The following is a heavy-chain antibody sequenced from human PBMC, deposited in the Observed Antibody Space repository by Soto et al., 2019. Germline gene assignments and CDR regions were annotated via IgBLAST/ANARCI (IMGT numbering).Heavy chain of an antibody. Sequence: QVQLVQSGAEEKKPGASVKASCKASGYTFTSYAMHWVRQAPGQRLEWMGWINAGNGNTKYSQKSQVRVTITRDTSASTADMELGGLRSEDTAVYDHARAWVVVTAPDYWGQGTLVTVSS. V-gene: IGHV1-3*05. CDR2: INAGNGNT. CDR1: GYTFTSYA. D-gene: IGHD2-21*02. CDR3: ARAWVVVTAPDY. J-gene: IGHJ4*02.